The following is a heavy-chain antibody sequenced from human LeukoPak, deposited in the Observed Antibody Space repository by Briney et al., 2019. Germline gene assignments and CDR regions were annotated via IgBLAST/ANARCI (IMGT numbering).Heavy chain of an antibody. Sequence: PGGSLRLSRVGSGFTFSSYWMSWVRQPPGKGLEWVANIKQDGSEKYYVDSVKGRFIISRDNAKNSLYLQMNSLRAEDTAVYYCARGASGIQLWFFDPWGQGTLVTVSS. CDR2: IKQDGSEK. D-gene: IGHD5-18*01. CDR1: GFTFSSYW. J-gene: IGHJ5*02. V-gene: IGHV3-7*01. CDR3: ARGASGIQLWFFDP.